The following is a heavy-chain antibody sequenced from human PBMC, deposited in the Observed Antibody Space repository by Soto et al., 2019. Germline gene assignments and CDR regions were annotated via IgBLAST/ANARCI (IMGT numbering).Heavy chain of an antibody. Sequence: GASVKVSCKASGYTFTGYYMHWVRQAPGQGLEWMGWINPNSGGTNYAQKFQGWVTMTRDTSISTAYMELSRLRSDDTAVYYCARSDDFWSGYGMDVWGQGTTVTVSS. D-gene: IGHD3-3*01. CDR1: GYTFTGYY. J-gene: IGHJ6*02. CDR3: ARSDDFWSGYGMDV. V-gene: IGHV1-2*04. CDR2: INPNSGGT.